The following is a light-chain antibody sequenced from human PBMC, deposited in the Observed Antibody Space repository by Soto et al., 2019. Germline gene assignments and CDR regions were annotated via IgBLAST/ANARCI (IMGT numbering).Light chain of an antibody. Sequence: EIVLTQSPDTLSSSPGERATLSCRASQNILNRYLAWHQQKPGQAPRLLIYEASNRATGIPDRFSGSGFGTDFTLTISRLEPEDFAVYYCQQDYTSPPGTFGQWTKVEIK. CDR2: EAS. V-gene: IGKV3-20*01. CDR3: QQDYTSPPGT. CDR1: QNILNRY. J-gene: IGKJ1*01.